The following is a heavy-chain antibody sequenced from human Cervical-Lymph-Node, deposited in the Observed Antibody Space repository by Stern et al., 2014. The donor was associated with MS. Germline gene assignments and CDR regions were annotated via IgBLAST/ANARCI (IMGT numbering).Heavy chain of an antibody. J-gene: IGHJ6*02. V-gene: IGHV1-69*01. CDR1: GGTFSTFG. CDR3: ARDEVVPAHFMDV. CDR2: IIPMFGTA. D-gene: IGHD2-2*01. Sequence: VQLAESGAEVKKPGSSVKVSCKASGGTFSTFGFSWVRQAPGQGLECMGGIIPMFGTANYAQKFQVRVTITADDSTNAVYMELSSLRSDDTAVYYCARDEVVPAHFMDVWGQGTAVTVSS.